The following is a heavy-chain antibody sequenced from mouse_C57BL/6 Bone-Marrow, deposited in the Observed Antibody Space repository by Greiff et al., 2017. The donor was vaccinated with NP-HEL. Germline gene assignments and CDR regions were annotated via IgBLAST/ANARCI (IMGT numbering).Heavy chain of an antibody. D-gene: IGHD1-1*01. V-gene: IGHV3-6*01. Sequence: EVKLQESGPGLVKPSQSLSLTCSVTGYSITSGYYWNWIRQFPGNKLERMGYISYDGSNKYNPSLKNRISITRDPSKNQFFLKLNSVTTEDTATYYCARERIYCSSPLAMDYWGQGTSVTVSS. J-gene: IGHJ4*01. CDR3: ARERIYCSSPLAMDY. CDR1: GYSITSGYY. CDR2: ISYDGSN.